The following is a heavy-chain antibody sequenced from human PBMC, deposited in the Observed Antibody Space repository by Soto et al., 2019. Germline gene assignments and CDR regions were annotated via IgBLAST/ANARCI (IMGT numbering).Heavy chain of an antibody. CDR1: GFTFSSYW. V-gene: IGHV3-74*01. J-gene: IGHJ6*02. D-gene: IGHD3-10*01. CDR3: TRAVPWMVRGVMRDYGMDV. CDR2: INRDGSSK. Sequence: GGSLRLSCAASGFTFSSYWMHWVRQGPGKGLVWVARINRDGSSKSYADSVKGRFTISRDNAKNTLYLQMNSLRTEDTAVYYCTRAVPWMVRGVMRDYGMDVWGQGTTVTVSS.